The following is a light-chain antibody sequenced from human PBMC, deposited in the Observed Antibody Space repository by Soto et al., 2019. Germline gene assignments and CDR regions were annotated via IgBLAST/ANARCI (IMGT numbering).Light chain of an antibody. CDR2: GAS. J-gene: IGKJ4*01. V-gene: IGKV3-20*01. CDR1: QSVSSSY. CDR3: QQYGSSPPLT. Sequence: EIVLTQAPGTLSLSPWERATLSCRASQSVSSSYLAWYQQKPGQAPRLRIYGASNRATGIPDRFSGSGSGTDFTLTISRLEPEDFAVYYCQQYGSSPPLTFGGGTKVDIK.